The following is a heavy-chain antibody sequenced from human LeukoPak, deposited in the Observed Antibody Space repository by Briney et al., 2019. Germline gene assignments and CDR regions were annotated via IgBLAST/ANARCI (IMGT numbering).Heavy chain of an antibody. Sequence: GGSLRLSCAASGFTFSNAWMSWVRQAPGKGLEWVGRIKSKTDGGTAAYAAPVKGRFTISRDDSENTLYLQMNSLKSEDTAVYYCTALLGNTATLVYWGQGTLVTVSS. D-gene: IGHD7-27*01. V-gene: IGHV3-15*01. CDR1: GFTFSNAW. CDR2: IKSKTDGGTA. J-gene: IGHJ4*02. CDR3: TALLGNTATLVY.